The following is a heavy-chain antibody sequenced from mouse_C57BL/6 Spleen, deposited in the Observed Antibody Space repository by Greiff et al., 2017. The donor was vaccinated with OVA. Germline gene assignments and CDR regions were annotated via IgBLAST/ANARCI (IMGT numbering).Heavy chain of an antibody. CDR1: GFTFSDYG. V-gene: IGHV5-17*01. J-gene: IGHJ4*01. CDR2: FSRGSSTI. Sequence: EVHLVEPGGGLVKPGGSLKLSCAASGFTFSDYGMHWVRQAPEKGLEWVAYFSRGSSTIYYADTVKGRPTISRDNATNTLFLQMSSLRSEDAAMYYCARLALMDYWGQGTSVTVSS. CDR3: ARLALMDY.